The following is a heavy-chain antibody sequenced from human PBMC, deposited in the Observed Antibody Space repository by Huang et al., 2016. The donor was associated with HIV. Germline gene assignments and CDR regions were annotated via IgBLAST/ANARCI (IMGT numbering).Heavy chain of an antibody. CDR3: ARDTMVRGFDY. V-gene: IGHV4-59*11. J-gene: IGHJ4*02. Sequence: QVQLQESGPGLVKPSETLSLTCTVSGGSISSHYWSWIRQPPVKGLEWIGSIYYSGSTNYIPSLKSRVTISVDTSKNQFSLKLSSVTAADTAVYYCARDTMVRGFDYWGQGTLVTVSS. CDR2: IYYSGST. CDR1: GGSISSHY. D-gene: IGHD3-10*01.